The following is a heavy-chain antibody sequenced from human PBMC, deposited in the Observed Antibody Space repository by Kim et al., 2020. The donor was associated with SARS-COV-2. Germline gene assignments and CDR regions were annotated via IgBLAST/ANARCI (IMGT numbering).Heavy chain of an antibody. CDR2: INHSGST. Sequence: SETLSLTCAVYGGSFSGYYWSWIRQPPGKGLEWIGEINHSGSTNYNPSLKSRVTISVDTSKNQFSLKLSSVTAADTAVYYCARGLYSNTMVRGVIQRGNWFDPWGQGTLVTVSS. CDR3: ARGLYSNTMVRGVIQRGNWFDP. CDR1: GGSFSGYY. D-gene: IGHD3-10*01. J-gene: IGHJ5*02. V-gene: IGHV4-34*01.